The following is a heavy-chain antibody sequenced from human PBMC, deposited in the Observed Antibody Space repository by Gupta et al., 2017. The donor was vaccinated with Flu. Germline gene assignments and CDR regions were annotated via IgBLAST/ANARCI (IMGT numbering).Heavy chain of an antibody. J-gene: IGHJ4*02. CDR1: GGSVSPSNSY. CDR3: AGGVDDSAFDF. Sequence: QLRLQGSGPGLVKPSETLSLSCTVSGGSVSPSNSYWALIRQPPGQGLEWIATIYYSGTAYYNPSLRSRATMSLDTSRNQFSLKVRSMTTADTAVYYCAGGVDDSAFDFWGQGPLVTVSS. CDR2: IYYSGTA. D-gene: IGHD5/OR15-5a*01. V-gene: IGHV4-39*01.